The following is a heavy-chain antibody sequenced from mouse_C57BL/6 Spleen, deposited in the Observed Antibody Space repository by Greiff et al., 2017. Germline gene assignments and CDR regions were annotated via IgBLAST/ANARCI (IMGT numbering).Heavy chain of an antibody. CDR2: IRSKSNNYAT. Sequence: EVQLVESGGGLVQPKGSLKLSCAASGFSFNTYAMNWVRQAPGKGLEWVARIRSKSNNYATYYADSVKDRFTISRDDSESMLYLQMNNLKTEDTAMYYCVRLTGLYYYAMDYWGQGTSVTVSS. D-gene: IGHD4-1*01. CDR3: VRLTGLYYYAMDY. J-gene: IGHJ4*01. V-gene: IGHV10-1*01. CDR1: GFSFNTYA.